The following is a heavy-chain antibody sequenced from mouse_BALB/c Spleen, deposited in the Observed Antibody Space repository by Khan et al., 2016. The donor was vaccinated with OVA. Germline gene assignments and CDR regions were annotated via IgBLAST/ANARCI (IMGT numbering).Heavy chain of an antibody. CDR1: GYTFTNYW. D-gene: IGHD3-1*01. Sequence: VQLQQSGAELVRPGTSVKISCKASGYTFTNYWLGWVKQRPGHGLEWIGDFYPGGGFINYNENFKGKATLTAGTSSSTAYIQLSSLTSEDSAVYFCTRWATWYFDVWGAGTTVTVSS. CDR3: TRWATWYFDV. V-gene: IGHV1-63*02. CDR2: FYPGGGFI. J-gene: IGHJ1*01.